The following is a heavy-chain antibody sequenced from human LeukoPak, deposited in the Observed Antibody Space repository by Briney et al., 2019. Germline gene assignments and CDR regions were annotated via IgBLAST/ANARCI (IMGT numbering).Heavy chain of an antibody. CDR1: GFTFSSYG. J-gene: IGHJ4*02. D-gene: IGHD2-2*01. Sequence: LAGGSLRLSCAASGFTFSSYGMHWVRQAPGKGLEWVSGISWNSGSIGYADSVKGRFTISRDNAKNSLYLQMNSLRAEDTALYYCAKDIGVVPELGYFDYWGQGTLVTVSS. CDR2: ISWNSGSI. CDR3: AKDIGVVPELGYFDY. V-gene: IGHV3-9*01.